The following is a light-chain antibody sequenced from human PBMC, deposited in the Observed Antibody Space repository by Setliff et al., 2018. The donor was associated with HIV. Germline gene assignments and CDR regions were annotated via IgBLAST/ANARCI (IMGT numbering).Light chain of an antibody. Sequence: QSALTQPASVSGSPGQSLTIFCTGTNSDVGGYNYVSWYQQNPGKVPKLILYDVSNRPSGVSTRFSGSKSGNTASLTISGFQAEDEADYYCASYTDSSTLMFGGGTKVTVL. CDR3: ASYTDSSTLM. V-gene: IGLV2-14*03. CDR2: DVS. CDR1: NSDVGGYNY. J-gene: IGLJ3*02.